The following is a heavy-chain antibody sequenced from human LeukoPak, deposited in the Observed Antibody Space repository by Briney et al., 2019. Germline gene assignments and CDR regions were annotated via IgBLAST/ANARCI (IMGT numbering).Heavy chain of an antibody. J-gene: IGHJ4*02. V-gene: IGHV3-21*01. D-gene: IGHD6-6*01. CDR2: ISSSSSYI. CDR1: GFTFSSYS. Sequence: GGSLRLSCAASGFTFSSYSMTWVRQAPGKGLEWVSSISSSSSYIYYADSVKGRFTISRDNAKNSLYLQMNSLRAEDTAEYYCARGSIPEGYFDYWGQGTLVTVSS. CDR3: ARGSIPEGYFDY.